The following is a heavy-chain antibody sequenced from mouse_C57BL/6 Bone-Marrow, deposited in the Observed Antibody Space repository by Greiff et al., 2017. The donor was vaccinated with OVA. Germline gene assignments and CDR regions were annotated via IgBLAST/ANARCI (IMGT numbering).Heavy chain of an antibody. CDR1: GYSITSGYY. J-gene: IGHJ3*01. CDR2: ISYDGSN. Sequence: EVQLQESGPGLVKPSQSLSLTCSVTGYSITSGYYWNWIRPFPGNKLACLGYISYDGSNNSNPSLTTRISITRDTSKNQLFRKVKSVTTDDTDTYYCARDQLSFAYWGQGTLVTVSA. V-gene: IGHV3-6*01. D-gene: IGHD1-1*02. CDR3: ARDQLSFAY.